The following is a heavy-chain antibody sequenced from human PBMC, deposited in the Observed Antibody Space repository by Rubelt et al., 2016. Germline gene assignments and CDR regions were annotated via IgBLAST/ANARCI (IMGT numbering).Heavy chain of an antibody. Sequence: IYYSGSTYYNPSLKRRVTISVDTSKNQFSLKLSSVTAADTAVYYCASKGIAAKYYYYYGMDVWGQGTTVTVSS. D-gene: IGHD6-13*01. CDR2: IYYSGST. J-gene: IGHJ6*02. CDR3: ASKGIAAKYYYYYGMDV. V-gene: IGHV4-39*01.